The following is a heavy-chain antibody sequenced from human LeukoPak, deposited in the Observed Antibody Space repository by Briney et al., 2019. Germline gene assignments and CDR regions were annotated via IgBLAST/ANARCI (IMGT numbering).Heavy chain of an antibody. CDR1: GFTFSSYA. D-gene: IGHD3-22*01. CDR2: ISYDGRNK. J-gene: IGHJ6*03. Sequence: GGSLRLSCAASGFTFSSYAMHWVRQAAGKGREWVAVISYDGRNKYYADYVKGRFTIPRDNSKNTLYLQMNSLRAEGTAVYYCARVSKWGYYDNSGYFPLHHYYYMDVWGKGTTVTVSS. CDR3: ARVSKWGYYDNSGYFPLHHYYYMDV. V-gene: IGHV3-30*04.